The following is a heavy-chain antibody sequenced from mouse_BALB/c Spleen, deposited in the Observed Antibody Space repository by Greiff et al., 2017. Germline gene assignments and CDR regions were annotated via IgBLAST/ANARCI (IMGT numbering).Heavy chain of an antibody. D-gene: IGHD2-14*01. CDR2: INPSNGGT. CDR1: GYTFTSYY. V-gene: IGHV1S81*02. J-gene: IGHJ4*01. CDR3: TRQDYYRYYAMDY. Sequence: VKLMESGAELVKPGASVKLSCKASGYTFTSYYMYWVKQRPGQGLEWIGEINPSNGGTNFNEKFKSKATLTVDKSSSTAYMQLSSLTSEDSAVYYCTRQDYYRYYAMDYWGQGTAVTVSS.